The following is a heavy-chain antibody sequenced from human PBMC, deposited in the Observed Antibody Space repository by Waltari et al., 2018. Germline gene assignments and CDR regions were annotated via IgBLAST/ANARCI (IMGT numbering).Heavy chain of an antibody. D-gene: IGHD2-2*01. CDR1: GFTFSSYA. Sequence: EVQLVESGGGLVQPGGSLRLSCAASGFTFSSYAMSWVRQAPGKGEEWVSVISGSGDNTYYADAVKGRFTISRDNSKNTLYLQMNSLRADDTATYYCAKDRYCNYISCYGGWVYWGQGNLVTVSS. CDR3: AKDRYCNYISCYGGWVY. V-gene: IGHV3-23*04. CDR2: ISGSGDNT. J-gene: IGHJ4*02.